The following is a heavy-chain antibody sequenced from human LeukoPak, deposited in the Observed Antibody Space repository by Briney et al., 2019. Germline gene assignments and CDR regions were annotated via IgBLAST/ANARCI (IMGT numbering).Heavy chain of an antibody. Sequence: GGSLRLSCAASGFTFRNYVIHWVRQAPGKGLEWVAVTSSDLNVKLYADSVKGRFTISRDNAKNSLYLQMNSLRAEDTAVYYCARDLGYGYYFDYWGQGTLVTVSS. CDR2: TSSDLNVK. CDR1: GFTFRNYV. CDR3: ARDLGYGYYFDY. J-gene: IGHJ4*02. D-gene: IGHD2-8*01. V-gene: IGHV3-30-3*01.